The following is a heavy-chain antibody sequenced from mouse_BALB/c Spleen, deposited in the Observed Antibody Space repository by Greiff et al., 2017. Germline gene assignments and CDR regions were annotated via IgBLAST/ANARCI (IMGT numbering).Heavy chain of an antibody. V-gene: IGHV1-87*01. CDR3: ARSGNGNYEAWFAY. D-gene: IGHD2-1*01. J-gene: IGHJ3*01. Sequence: QVQLQQSGAELARPGASVKLSCKASGYTFTSYWMQWVKQRPGQGLEWIGAIYPGDGDTRYTQKFKGKATLTADKSSSTAYMQLSSLASEDSAVYYCARSGNGNYEAWFAYGGQGTLVTVSA. CDR2: IYPGDGDT. CDR1: GYTFTSYW.